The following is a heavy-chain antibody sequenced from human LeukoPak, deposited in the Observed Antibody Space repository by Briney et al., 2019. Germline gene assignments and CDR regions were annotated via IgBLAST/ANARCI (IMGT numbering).Heavy chain of an antibody. CDR3: ARDLKYSYGYSY. CDR1: GFTFSSYG. D-gene: IGHD5-18*01. V-gene: IGHV3-30*03. CDR2: ISYDVGKK. J-gene: IGHJ4*02. Sequence: GGSLRLSCAASGFTFSSYGMHWVRQAPGKGLEWVAVISYDVGKKYYADSVKGRFTISRDNANNSLYLQMNSLRAEDTAVYYCARDLKYSYGYSYWGQGTLVTVSS.